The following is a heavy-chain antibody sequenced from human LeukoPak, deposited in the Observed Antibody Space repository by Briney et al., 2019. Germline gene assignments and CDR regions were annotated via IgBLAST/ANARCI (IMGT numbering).Heavy chain of an antibody. CDR2: IIPIFGTA. CDR1: GGTFSNYA. Sequence: GASVKVSCKASGGTFSNYAITWVRQAPGQGLEWMGGIIPIFGTANYAQNFQGRVTITADESTSTAYMELSSLRSGDTAMYYCARGVFGELEKLMFQHWGQGTLVTVSS. D-gene: IGHD3-10*02. CDR3: ARGVFGELEKLMFQH. V-gene: IGHV1-69*01. J-gene: IGHJ1*01.